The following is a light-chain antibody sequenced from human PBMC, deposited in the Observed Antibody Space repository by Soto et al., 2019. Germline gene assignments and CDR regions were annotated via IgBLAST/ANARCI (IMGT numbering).Light chain of an antibody. CDR1: QSVSSNY. CDR3: QQYGSSPWA. V-gene: IGKV3-20*01. CDR2: TAS. Sequence: EIVMTQSPGPLSLSPGARATLSCRPSQSVSSNYLAWYQQKPGRAPRLLIYTASTRATDIPDRFSGSGSGTDFTLTISRLEPEDVAVYYCQQYGSSPWAFAQGTKVDIK. J-gene: IGKJ1*01.